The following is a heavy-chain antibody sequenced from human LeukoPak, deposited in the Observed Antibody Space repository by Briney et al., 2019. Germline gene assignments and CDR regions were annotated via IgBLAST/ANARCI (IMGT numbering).Heavy chain of an antibody. CDR3: VRTPPNWGFDY. J-gene: IGHJ4*02. Sequence: ASVKVSCKTSGYTFTSHDINWVRQATGQGLEWMGWMSPNSGDTGYAQKFQGRVTMTSDSSISTAYMELSSLRSEDTAIYYCVRTPPNWGFDYWGQGTLVTVSS. V-gene: IGHV1-8*01. CDR2: MSPNSGDT. CDR1: GYTFTSHD. D-gene: IGHD7-27*01.